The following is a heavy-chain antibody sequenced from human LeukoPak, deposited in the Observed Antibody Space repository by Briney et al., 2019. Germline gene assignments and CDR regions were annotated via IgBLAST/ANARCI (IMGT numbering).Heavy chain of an antibody. CDR3: AKDELTRGSYYEGHFDY. Sequence: GGSLGLSCAASGFTFSSYVMGWVCQAPGKGLEWVSAISGSGGSTYYADSVKGRFTISRDNSKNTLYLQMNSLRAEDTAVYYCAKDELTRGSYYEGHFDYWGQGTLVTVSS. V-gene: IGHV3-23*01. CDR1: GFTFSSYV. J-gene: IGHJ4*02. CDR2: ISGSGGST. D-gene: IGHD1-26*01.